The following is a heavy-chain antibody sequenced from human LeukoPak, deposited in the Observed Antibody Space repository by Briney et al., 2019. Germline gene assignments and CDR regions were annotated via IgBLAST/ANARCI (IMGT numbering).Heavy chain of an antibody. V-gene: IGHV4-34*01. CDR1: GGSFSGYY. CDR2: INHSGST. D-gene: IGHD1-26*01. CDR3: ARGVVGATR. Sequence: SETLSLTCAVYGGSFSGYYWSWIRQPPGKGLEWIGEINHSGSTNYNPSLKSRVTISVDTSKNQFSLKLSSVTAADTAVYYCARGVVGATRWGQGTLVTVSS. J-gene: IGHJ4*02.